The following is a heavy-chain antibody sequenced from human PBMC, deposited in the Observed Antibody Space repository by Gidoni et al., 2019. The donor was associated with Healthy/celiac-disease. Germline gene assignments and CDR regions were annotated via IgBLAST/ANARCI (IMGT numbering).Heavy chain of an antibody. D-gene: IGHD2-15*01. CDR2: IYYSGST. J-gene: IGHJ4*02. CDR1: GGSISSSSYY. Sequence: QLQLQESGPGLVKPSETLSLTCTVSGGSISSSSYYWGWIRQPPGKGLEWIGSIYYSGSTYYNPSSKSRVTISVDTSKNQFSLKLSSVTAADTAVYYCARRIIGYPYYFDYWGQGTLVTVSS. V-gene: IGHV4-39*01. CDR3: ARRIIGYPYYFDY.